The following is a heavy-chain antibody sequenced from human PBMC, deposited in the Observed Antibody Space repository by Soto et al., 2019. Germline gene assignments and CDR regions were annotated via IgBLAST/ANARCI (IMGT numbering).Heavy chain of an antibody. J-gene: IGHJ4*02. CDR1: GFTFDDYA. Sequence: EVQLVESGGGLVQPGRSLRLSCAASGFTFDDYAMHWVRQAPGKGLEWVSGISWNSGSIGYADSVKGRFTISRDNAKNSLYLQMTSLRAEDTAVYYGAKGGQLLTEGGGYWGQGTLVTVSS. CDR2: ISWNSGSI. V-gene: IGHV3-9*01. CDR3: AKGGQLLTEGGGY. D-gene: IGHD2-2*01.